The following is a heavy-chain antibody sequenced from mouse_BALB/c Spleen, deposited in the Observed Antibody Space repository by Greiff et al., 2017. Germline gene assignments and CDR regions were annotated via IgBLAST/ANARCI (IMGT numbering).Heavy chain of an antibody. CDR3: ARSTSYWYFDV. CDR1: GYTFTSYT. CDR2: INPSSGYT. J-gene: IGHJ1*01. Sequence: QVHVKQSGAELARPGASVKMSCKASGYTFTSYTMHWVKQRPGQGLEWIGYINPSSGYTNYNQKFKDKATLTADKSSSTAYMQLSSLTSEDSAVYYCARSTSYWYFDVWGAGTTVTVSS. V-gene: IGHV1-4*01.